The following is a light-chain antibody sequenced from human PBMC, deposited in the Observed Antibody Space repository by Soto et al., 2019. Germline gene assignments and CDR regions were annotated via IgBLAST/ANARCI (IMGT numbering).Light chain of an antibody. CDR1: SSDIGAYDY. CDR3: SSDTDTGHVV. Sequence: QSALTQPASVSGSPGQSITISCTGTSSDIGAYDYVSWYQQHPGKAPKLMIFEVSDRPSGASIRFSGSKSGNTASLTISGLQTEDEADYYCSSDTDTGHVVFGRGTKLTVL. CDR2: EVS. J-gene: IGLJ2*01. V-gene: IGLV2-14*01.